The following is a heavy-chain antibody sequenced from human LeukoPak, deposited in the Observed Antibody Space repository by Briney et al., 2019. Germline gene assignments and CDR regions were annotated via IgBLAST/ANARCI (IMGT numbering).Heavy chain of an antibody. CDR3: AAAGNLVMRSAYYYTDLPFDY. V-gene: IGHV3-23*01. D-gene: IGHD3-22*01. CDR2: ISGSGGNT. Sequence: GGSLRLSCAASGFTFTSYAMSWVRQAPGKGLEWVSAISGSGGNTYYADSVKGRFTISRDNSKNTLYLQMNSLRAEDTAVYYCAAAGNLVMRSAYYYTDLPFDYWGQGTLVTVSS. CDR1: GFTFTSYA. J-gene: IGHJ4*02.